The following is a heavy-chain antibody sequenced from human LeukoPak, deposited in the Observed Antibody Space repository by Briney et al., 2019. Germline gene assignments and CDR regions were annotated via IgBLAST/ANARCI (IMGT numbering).Heavy chain of an antibody. J-gene: IGHJ4*02. CDR1: GGSISTYY. CDR2: MFYSGNT. D-gene: IGHD3-10*01. V-gene: IGHV4-59*12. CDR3: ARGGVSLSYYYGSGHTRTYFDY. Sequence: PSETLSLTCTVSGGSISTYYWSWIRQPPGKGLEWIGYMFYSGNTNYNPSLKSRVTISVDTSKNQFSLKLSSVTAADTAVYYCARGGVSLSYYYGSGHTRTYFDYWGQGTLVTVSS.